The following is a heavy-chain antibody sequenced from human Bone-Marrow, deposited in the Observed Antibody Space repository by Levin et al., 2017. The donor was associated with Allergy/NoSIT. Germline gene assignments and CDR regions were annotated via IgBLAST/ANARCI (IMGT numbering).Heavy chain of an antibody. V-gene: IGHV1-2*06. CDR1: GYTFTGYY. D-gene: IGHD2-2*02. CDR3: ARVSSRYCSSTSCYTSRGFDY. CDR2: INPNSGGT. J-gene: IGHJ4*02. Sequence: ASVKVSCKASGYTFTGYYMHWVRQAPGQGLEWMGRINPNSGGTNYAQKFQGRVTMTRDTSISTAYMELSRLRSDDTAVYYCARVSSRYCSSTSCYTSRGFDYWGQGTLVTVSS.